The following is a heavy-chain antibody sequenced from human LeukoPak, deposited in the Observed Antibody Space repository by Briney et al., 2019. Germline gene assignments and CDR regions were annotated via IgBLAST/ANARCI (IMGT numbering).Heavy chain of an antibody. CDR2: IYYSGST. V-gene: IGHV4-59*01. Sequence: ESSETLSLTCTVSGGSISSYYWSWIRQPPGKGLEWIGYIYYSGSTNYNPSLKSRVTISVDTSKNQFSLKLSSVTAADTAVYYCARGDDFWSGNIDYWGQGTLVTVSS. CDR1: GGSISSYY. D-gene: IGHD3-3*01. CDR3: ARGDDFWSGNIDY. J-gene: IGHJ4*02.